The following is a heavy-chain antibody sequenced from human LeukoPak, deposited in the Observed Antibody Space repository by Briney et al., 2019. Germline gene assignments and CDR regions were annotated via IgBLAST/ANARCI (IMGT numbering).Heavy chain of an antibody. Sequence: GGSLRLSCAASGFTFSSYSMNWVRQAPGKGLEWVSSISSSSSYIYYADSVKGRFTISRDNAKNSLYLQMNSLRAEDTAVYYCARVRAGIQLWIKPADYWGQGTLVTVSS. CDR2: ISSSSSYI. J-gene: IGHJ4*02. CDR3: ARVRAGIQLWIKPADY. D-gene: IGHD5-18*01. CDR1: GFTFSSYS. V-gene: IGHV3-21*01.